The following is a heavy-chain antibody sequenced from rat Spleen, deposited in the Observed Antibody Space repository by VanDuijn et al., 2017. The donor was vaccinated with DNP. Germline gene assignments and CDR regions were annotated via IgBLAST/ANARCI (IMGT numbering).Heavy chain of an antibody. D-gene: IGHD4-3*01. V-gene: IGHV5-31*01. J-gene: IGHJ2*01. CDR1: GFTFKNYW. Sequence: EVQLVESGGDLVQPGKSLNLSCVASGFTFKNYWVTWIRQVPGKGLEWVGSITSSDANTYYPDSVKGRFTISRDNAKSALYLQMNSLRSEDMATYYCARSYNSGYYFDYWGQGVMVTVSS. CDR2: ITSSDANT. CDR3: ARSYNSGYYFDY.